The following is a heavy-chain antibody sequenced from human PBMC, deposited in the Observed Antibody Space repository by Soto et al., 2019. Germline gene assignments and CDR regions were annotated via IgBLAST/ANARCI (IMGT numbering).Heavy chain of an antibody. Sequence: QVQLVESGGGVVQPGRSLRLSCAASGFSFSSFGMHWVRQAPGKGLEWVAIIWYDGSLEYYADSVKGRFTISRDNSKNTLYLQMNSLRVEDTPVYYCAKPSYDFWSGYYHPFDYWGQGTLVTVSS. J-gene: IGHJ4*02. CDR1: GFSFSSFG. V-gene: IGHV3-33*03. D-gene: IGHD3-3*01. CDR3: AKPSYDFWSGYYHPFDY. CDR2: IWYDGSLE.